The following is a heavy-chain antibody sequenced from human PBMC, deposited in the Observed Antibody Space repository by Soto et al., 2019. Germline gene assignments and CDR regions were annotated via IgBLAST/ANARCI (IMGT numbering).Heavy chain of an antibody. CDR3: ARHNVVESSYRPYYFDY. CDR2: IDPSDSYT. Sequence: PGESLKISCKGSGYSFTSYWISWVRQMPGTGLEWMGKIDPSDSYTNYSPSFQGHVTISADKSISTAYLQWSSLKASDTPTYYCARHNVVESSYRPYYFDYWGQGTRVTVSS. CDR1: GYSFTSYW. V-gene: IGHV5-10-1*01. D-gene: IGHD5-18*01. J-gene: IGHJ4*02.